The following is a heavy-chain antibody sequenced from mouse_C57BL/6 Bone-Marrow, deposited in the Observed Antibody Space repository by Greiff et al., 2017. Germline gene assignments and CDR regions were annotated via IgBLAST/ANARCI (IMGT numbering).Heavy chain of an antibody. Sequence: QVQLQQSGAELVRPGASVTLSCKASGYTFTDYEMHWVKQTPVHGLEWIGAIDPETGGTAYNQKFKGKALLTADKSSSTAYMELRSLTSEDSAVYYCTRGGQLRLYYYAMDYWGQGTSVTVSS. CDR2: IDPETGGT. CDR1: GYTFTDYE. V-gene: IGHV1-15*01. D-gene: IGHD3-2*02. J-gene: IGHJ4*01. CDR3: TRGGQLRLYYYAMDY.